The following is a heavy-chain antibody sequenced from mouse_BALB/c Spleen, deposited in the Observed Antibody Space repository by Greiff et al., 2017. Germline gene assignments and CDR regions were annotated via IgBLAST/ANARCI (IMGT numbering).Heavy chain of an antibody. D-gene: IGHD2-14*01. CDR2: ISSGGSYT. Sequence: EVMLVESGGGLVKPGGSLKLSCAASGFTFSSYAMSWVRQTPEKRLEWVATISSGGSYTYYPDSVKGRFTISRDNAKNTLYLQMSSLRSEDTAMYYCARHEVRPSGAMDYWGQGTSVTVSS. J-gene: IGHJ4*01. CDR3: ARHEVRPSGAMDY. CDR1: GFTFSSYA. V-gene: IGHV5-9-3*01.